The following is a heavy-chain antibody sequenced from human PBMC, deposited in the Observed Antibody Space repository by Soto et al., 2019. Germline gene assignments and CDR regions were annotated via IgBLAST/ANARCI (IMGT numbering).Heavy chain of an antibody. Sequence: EVQLVESGGGLIQPGGSLRLSCAASGFTVSSNYMSWVRQAPGKGLEWVSVIYSGGSTYYADSVKGRFTISRDNSKNTLYLQMNSLRAEDTAVYYCARDHYDYVWGADTGGMDVWGQGTTVTVSS. V-gene: IGHV3-53*01. J-gene: IGHJ6*02. D-gene: IGHD3-16*01. CDR2: IYSGGST. CDR1: GFTVSSNY. CDR3: ARDHYDYVWGADTGGMDV.